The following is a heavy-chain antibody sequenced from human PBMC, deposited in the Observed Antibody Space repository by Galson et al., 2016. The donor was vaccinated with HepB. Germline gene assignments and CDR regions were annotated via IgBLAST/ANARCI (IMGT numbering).Heavy chain of an antibody. CDR1: GGSISSGSYY. J-gene: IGHJ3*02. V-gene: IGHV4-61*02. D-gene: IGHD3-10*01. CDR3: ARASYYNYHNAFDI. Sequence: TLSLTCTVSGGSISSGSYYWSWIRQPAGKGLEWIGRIYTSGSTNYNPSLKSRVTISADTSKNQFSLKLSSVTAADTAVYYCARASYYNYHNAFDIWGQGTMVTVSS. CDR2: IYTSGST.